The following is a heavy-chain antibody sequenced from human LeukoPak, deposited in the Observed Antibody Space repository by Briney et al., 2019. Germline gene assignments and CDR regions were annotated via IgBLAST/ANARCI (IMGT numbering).Heavy chain of an antibody. Sequence: RASVKVSCKASGYTFTSYGISWVRQAPGQGLEWMGWISAYNGNTNYAQKLQGRVTMTTDTSTSTAYMELRSLRSDDTAVYYCARALSRDYGDYRLGYWGQGTLVTVSS. V-gene: IGHV1-18*01. CDR2: ISAYNGNT. CDR1: GYTFTSYG. CDR3: ARALSRDYGDYRLGY. D-gene: IGHD4-17*01. J-gene: IGHJ4*02.